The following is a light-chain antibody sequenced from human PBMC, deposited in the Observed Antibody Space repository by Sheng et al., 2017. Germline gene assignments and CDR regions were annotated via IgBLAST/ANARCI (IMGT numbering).Light chain of an antibody. V-gene: IGKV3-11*01. CDR3: QQRANWPLT. CDR2: GAS. CDR1: QSVTGD. J-gene: IGKJ4*01. Sequence: ETVLTQSPATLSLSPGERATLSCRASQSVTGDLAWYQQKPGQAPRLLIYGASNRATGIPARFSGSGSGTDLTLTISSLEPEDFAVYYCQQRANWPLTFGGGTKV.